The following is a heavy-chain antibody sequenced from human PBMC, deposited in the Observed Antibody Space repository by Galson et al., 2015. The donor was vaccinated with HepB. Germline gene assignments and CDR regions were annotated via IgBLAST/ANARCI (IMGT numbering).Heavy chain of an antibody. CDR1: GFTFRSYI. J-gene: IGHJ6*03. Sequence: SLRLSCAASGFTFRSYIINWVRQAPRKGLEWVSSISSSSTYIYYADSVKGRFTISRDNAKNSVYLQMNSLRGEDTAVYYCAREWGGYSYYMDVWGKGTTVTVSS. V-gene: IGHV3-21*01. D-gene: IGHD3-16*01. CDR3: AREWGGYSYYMDV. CDR2: ISSSSTYI.